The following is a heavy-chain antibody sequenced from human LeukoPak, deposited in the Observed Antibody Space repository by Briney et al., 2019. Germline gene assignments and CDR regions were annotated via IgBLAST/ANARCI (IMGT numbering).Heavy chain of an antibody. J-gene: IGHJ4*02. V-gene: IGHV3-15*01. CDR1: GFTFSNAW. CDR2: IKSKTDGGTT. D-gene: IGHD2-15*01. CDR3: TTGGAEVVAATGTDY. Sequence: SGGSLRLSCAASGFTFSNAWMSWVRKAPGKGLEWVGRIKSKTDGGTTDYAAPVKGRFTISRDDSKNTLYLQMNSLKTEDTAVYYCTTGGAEVVAATGTDYWGQGTLVTVSS.